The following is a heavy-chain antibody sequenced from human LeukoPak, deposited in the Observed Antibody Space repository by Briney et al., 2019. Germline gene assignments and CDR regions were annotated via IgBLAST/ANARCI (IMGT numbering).Heavy chain of an antibody. Sequence: SQTLSLTCAVSGGSISSGGYSWSWIRQPPGKGLEWIGYIYHSGSTYYNPSLKSRVTISVDRSKNQFSLKLSSVTAADTAVYYCARGRYGGNSNWFDPWGQGTLVTVSS. CDR2: IYHSGST. CDR1: GGSISSGGYS. CDR3: ARGRYGGNSNWFDP. D-gene: IGHD4-23*01. V-gene: IGHV4-30-2*01. J-gene: IGHJ5*02.